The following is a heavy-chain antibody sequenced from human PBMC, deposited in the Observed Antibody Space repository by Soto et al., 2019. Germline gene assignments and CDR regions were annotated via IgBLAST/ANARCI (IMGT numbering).Heavy chain of an antibody. Sequence: QVQLVESGGGVVQPGRSLRLSCAASGFTFSSYAMHWVRQAPGKGLEWVAVISYDGSNKYYADSVKGRFTISRDNSKNTLYLQMNSLRAEDTAVYYCARAYSSSWYDAFDIWGQGTMVTVSS. V-gene: IGHV3-30-3*01. CDR2: ISYDGSNK. CDR1: GFTFSSYA. CDR3: ARAYSSSWYDAFDI. D-gene: IGHD6-13*01. J-gene: IGHJ3*02.